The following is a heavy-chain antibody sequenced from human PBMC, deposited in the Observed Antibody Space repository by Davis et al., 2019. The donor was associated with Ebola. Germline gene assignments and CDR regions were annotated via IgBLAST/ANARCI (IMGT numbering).Heavy chain of an antibody. V-gene: IGHV4-59*01. Sequence: MPSETLSLTCTVSGVSITSYYWSWVRQPPGKRLEWIGYSHYSGSTNYNPSLKSRVTISTDTSRSQFSLTLSSVTAADTAVYYCARDMYYYDSSGYHRGAFDIWGQGTMVTVSS. CDR1: GVSITSYY. CDR2: SHYSGST. J-gene: IGHJ3*02. D-gene: IGHD3-22*01. CDR3: ARDMYYYDSSGYHRGAFDI.